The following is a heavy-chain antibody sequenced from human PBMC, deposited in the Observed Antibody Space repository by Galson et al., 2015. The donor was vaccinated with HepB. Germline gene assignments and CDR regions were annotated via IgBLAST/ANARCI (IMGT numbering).Heavy chain of an antibody. V-gene: IGHV5-10-1*01. CDR3: ASSYYDSSGYYSGFDY. CDR2: IDPSDSYT. J-gene: IGHJ4*02. CDR1: GYSFTSYW. Sequence: QSGAEVKKPGESLRISCKGSGYSFTSYWISWVRQMPGKGLEWMGRIDPSDSYTNYSPSFQGHVTISADKSISTAYLQWSSLKASGTAMYYCASSYYDSSGYYSGFDYWGQGTLVTVSS. D-gene: IGHD3-22*01.